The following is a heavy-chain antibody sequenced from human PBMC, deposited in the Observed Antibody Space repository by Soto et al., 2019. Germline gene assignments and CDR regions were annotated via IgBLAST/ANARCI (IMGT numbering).Heavy chain of an antibody. J-gene: IGHJ5*02. CDR1: GGPISRVDYF. Sequence: SETLSLTCTVSGGPISRVDYFWSWIRQPPGKGLEWIGFVSYSGNTVSNSSLKSRVRISVDTSKNQISLELTSVTAADTAVYFWARDLASWASGSCYAKWGACGRGTPVTVYS. V-gene: IGHV4-30-4*01. CDR3: ARDLASWASGSCYAKWGA. D-gene: IGHD2-15*01. CDR2: VSYSGNT.